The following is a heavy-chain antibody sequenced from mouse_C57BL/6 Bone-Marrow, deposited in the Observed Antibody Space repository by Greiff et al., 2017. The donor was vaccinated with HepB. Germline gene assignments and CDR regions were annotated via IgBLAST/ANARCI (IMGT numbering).Heavy chain of an antibody. Sequence: EVQLQQSGPELVKPGASVKISCKASGYTFTDYYMNWVKQSHGKSLEWIGDINPNNGGTSYNQKFKGKATLTVDKSSSTAYMELRSLTSEDSAVYYCAPFTDYWGQGTSVTVSS. CDR1: GYTFTDYY. J-gene: IGHJ4*01. CDR2: INPNNGGT. D-gene: IGHD1-1*01. V-gene: IGHV1-26*01. CDR3: APFTDY.